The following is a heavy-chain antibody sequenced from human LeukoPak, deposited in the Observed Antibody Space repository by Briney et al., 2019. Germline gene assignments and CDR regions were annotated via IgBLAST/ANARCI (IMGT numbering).Heavy chain of an antibody. Sequence: ASVKVSCKASGYTFTGYYMHWVRQAPGQGLEWMGWINPNSGGTNYAQKFQGRVTMTRDTSISTAYMELSRLGSDDTAVYYCARVPFSSCGGDCYFDYWGQGTLVTVSS. J-gene: IGHJ4*02. CDR1: GYTFTGYY. V-gene: IGHV1-2*02. CDR3: ARVPFSSCGGDCYFDY. D-gene: IGHD2-21*02. CDR2: INPNSGGT.